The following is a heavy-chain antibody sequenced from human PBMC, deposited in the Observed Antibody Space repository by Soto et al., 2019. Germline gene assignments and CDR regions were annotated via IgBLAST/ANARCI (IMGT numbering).Heavy chain of an antibody. D-gene: IGHD1-1*01. CDR1: GFSFSSFA. V-gene: IGHV3-23*01. CDR3: ATGVEVHV. J-gene: IGHJ6*04. CDR2: IGDSGAST. Sequence: EVLLLESGGGLVQPGGSLRLSCEASGFSFSSFAMNWVRQAPGKGLEWVSAIGDSGASTYYADSVKGRFTISRDNSMNSLYLHLTRLAAEGTPLFYSATGVEVHVWGNGTTVTVSP.